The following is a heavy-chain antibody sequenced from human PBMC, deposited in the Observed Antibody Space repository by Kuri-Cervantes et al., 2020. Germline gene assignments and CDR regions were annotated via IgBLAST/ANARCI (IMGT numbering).Heavy chain of an antibody. D-gene: IGHD2-15*01. Sequence: GGSLRLSCAASGFTFSDYYMSCIRQAPGKGLEWISYISSSDTTIYYAGSVKGRFTISRDNAKNSLFLQMNSLRAEDTAVYYCARDGCSGGSCYSFDYWGQGTLVTVSS. CDR2: ISSSDTTI. J-gene: IGHJ4*02. CDR1: GFTFSDYY. CDR3: ARDGCSGGSCYSFDY. V-gene: IGHV3-11*04.